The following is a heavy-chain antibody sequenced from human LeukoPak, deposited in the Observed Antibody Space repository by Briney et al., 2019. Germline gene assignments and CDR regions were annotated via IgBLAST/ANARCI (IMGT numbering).Heavy chain of an antibody. Sequence: GRSLRLSCAASGFTFSSYGMHWVRQAPGKGLEWVAIIWYDGSNKYYADSVKGRFTISRDNSKNTLYLQMNSLRAEDTAVYYCARDGLTGYSSSWPIYYFDYWGQGTLVTVSS. J-gene: IGHJ4*02. CDR1: GFTFSSYG. V-gene: IGHV3-33*01. CDR2: IWYDGSNK. CDR3: ARDGLTGYSSSWPIYYFDY. D-gene: IGHD6-13*01.